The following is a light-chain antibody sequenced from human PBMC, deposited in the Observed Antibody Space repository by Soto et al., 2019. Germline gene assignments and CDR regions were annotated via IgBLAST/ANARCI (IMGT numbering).Light chain of an antibody. J-gene: IGKJ4*01. CDR1: QSVLSSSNNKDY. CDR3: QQYYGAPLT. Sequence: DIVMTQSPDSLALSLGERATINCKSSQSVLSSSNNKDYLAWFQQKPGQPPKLLIYWASTRESGVPDRFSGSGSGTDFTLTISSLQAEDVAVYYCQQYYGAPLTFGGGTKVAIK. CDR2: WAS. V-gene: IGKV4-1*01.